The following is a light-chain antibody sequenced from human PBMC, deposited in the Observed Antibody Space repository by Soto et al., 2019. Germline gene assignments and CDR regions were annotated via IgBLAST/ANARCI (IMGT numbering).Light chain of an antibody. CDR3: QQYGSSPS. CDR1: QSFTNNY. CDR2: GAS. Sequence: EIVLTQSPGTLSLSPGERATLSCRASQSFTNNYLAWYQQKPGQAPRLLLYGASSRATDVPDRFSGSGSGTDFTLTISRLEPEDFAVYYCQQYGSSPSFGQGTRLEI. V-gene: IGKV3-20*01. J-gene: IGKJ5*01.